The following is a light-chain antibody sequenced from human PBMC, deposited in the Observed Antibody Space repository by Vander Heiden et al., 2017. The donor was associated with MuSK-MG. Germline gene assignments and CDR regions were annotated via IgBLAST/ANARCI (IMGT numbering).Light chain of an antibody. V-gene: IGLV2-8*01. CDR1: SSDVGGYNY. J-gene: IGLJ3*02. CDR3: NSHAGSGNLV. Sequence: QSALPQPASGSGSPGQSVTISCTGTSSDVGGYNYVSWYQQHPGKAPKLMIYDVSKRPSGVPNRFSGSKSGNTASLTISGLQAEDEADYYCNSHAGSGNLVFGGGTKLTVL. CDR2: DVS.